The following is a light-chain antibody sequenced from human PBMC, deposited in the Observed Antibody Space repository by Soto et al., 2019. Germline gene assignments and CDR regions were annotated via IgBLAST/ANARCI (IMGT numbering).Light chain of an antibody. J-gene: IGKJ1*01. V-gene: IGKV3-11*01. CDR1: QSVGIF. CDR3: QPRTNWWT. Sequence: EVVLTQSPANLSWSPGERATLSCRASQSVGIFLAWYQQKPGQAPRLLIYGASTRPTGIPARISGSGSETDFTLTITSREPEDFAVYYCQPRTNWWTFGQRTKVEMK. CDR2: GAS.